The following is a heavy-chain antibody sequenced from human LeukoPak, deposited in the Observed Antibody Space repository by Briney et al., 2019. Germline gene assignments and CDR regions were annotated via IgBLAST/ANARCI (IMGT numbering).Heavy chain of an antibody. D-gene: IGHD5-24*01. J-gene: IGHJ4*02. V-gene: IGHV3-23*01. CDR3: AKDPVVHGYNPIRLLGKLKGEFDY. CDR2: ISGSGGST. Sequence: PGGSLRLSCAASGFTFSSYAMSWVRQAPGKGLEWVSAISGSGGSTYYADSVKGRFTNSRDNSKNTLYLQMNSLRAEDTAVYYCAKDPVVHGYNPIRLLGKLKGEFDYWGQGTLVTVSS. CDR1: GFTFSSYA.